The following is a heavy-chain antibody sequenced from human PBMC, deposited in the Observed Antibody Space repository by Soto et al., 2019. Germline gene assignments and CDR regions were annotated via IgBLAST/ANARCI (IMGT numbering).Heavy chain of an antibody. Sequence: SETLSLTCTVSGGSISNGGYHWSWIRQHPGKGLEWIGYIYYSGSTYYNPSLKSRVTISVDTSKNQFSLKLTSVTAADTAVYYCARAPLYPDYWGPGTLVTVSS. V-gene: IGHV4-31*03. J-gene: IGHJ4*02. CDR3: ARAPLYPDY. CDR1: GGSISNGGYH. CDR2: IYYSGST. D-gene: IGHD2-2*02.